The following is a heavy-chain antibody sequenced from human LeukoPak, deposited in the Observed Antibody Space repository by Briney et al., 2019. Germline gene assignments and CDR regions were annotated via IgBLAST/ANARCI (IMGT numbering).Heavy chain of an antibody. D-gene: IGHD2-21*01. V-gene: IGHV4-4*07. CDR2: IYTSGST. J-gene: IGHJ6*03. CDR1: GGSISSYY. Sequence: SETLSLTCTVSGGSISSYYWSWIRQPAGKGLEWIGRIYTSGSTNYNPSLKSRVTMSVDTSKNQFSLKLSSVTAADTAVYYCARDSGKADCGGDCYSNYYYYMDVWGKGTTVTVSS. CDR3: ARDSGKADCGGDCYSNYYYYMDV.